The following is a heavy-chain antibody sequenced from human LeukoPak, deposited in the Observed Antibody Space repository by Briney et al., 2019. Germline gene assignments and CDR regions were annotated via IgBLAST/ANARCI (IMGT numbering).Heavy chain of an antibody. Sequence: GGSLRLSCAASGFTFSTYSIHWVRQAPGNGLEWVAVISYDGTTKYYAHSVKGRFTISRDNSKSTLYLQMSSLETEDTAVYYCARGKPGIAAAGTLSPLDYWGQGALVTVSS. V-gene: IGHV3-30*04. CDR2: ISYDGTTK. J-gene: IGHJ4*02. CDR3: ARGKPGIAAAGTLSPLDY. D-gene: IGHD6-13*01. CDR1: GFTFSTYS.